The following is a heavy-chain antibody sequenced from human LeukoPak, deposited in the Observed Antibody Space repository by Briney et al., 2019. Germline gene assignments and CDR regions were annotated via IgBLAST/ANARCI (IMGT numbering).Heavy chain of an antibody. CDR1: GGSISGSCYY. CDR2: IYDRGST. CDR3: AREMQDKSLQWIGELKKYYYYYMDV. Sequence: PSETLSLTCTVSGGSISGSCYYWGRIRQPPGKGLEWIGNIYDRGSTYYNPSLKSRVTISVDTSKNQFSLKLSSVTAADTAVYYCAREMQDKSLQWIGELKKYYYYYMDVWGKGTTVIVSS. D-gene: IGHD3-10*01. V-gene: IGHV4-39*07. J-gene: IGHJ6*03.